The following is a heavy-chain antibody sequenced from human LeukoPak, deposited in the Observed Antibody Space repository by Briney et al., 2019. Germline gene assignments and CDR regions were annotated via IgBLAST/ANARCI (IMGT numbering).Heavy chain of an antibody. CDR1: GFTFSSYS. Sequence: GGSLRLSCAASGFTFSSYSMNWVRQAPGKGLDWVSYISSTGTTMYYADSVKGRFTISRDNAKNSLYLQMSSLRADDTAVYYCARGQWQFDLWGQGTLVTVSS. V-gene: IGHV3-48*04. D-gene: IGHD6-19*01. J-gene: IGHJ5*02. CDR3: ARGQWQFDL. CDR2: ISSTGTTM.